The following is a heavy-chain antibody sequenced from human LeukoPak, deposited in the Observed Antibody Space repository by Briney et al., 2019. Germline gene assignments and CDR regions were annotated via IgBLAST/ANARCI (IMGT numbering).Heavy chain of an antibody. D-gene: IGHD3-3*01. CDR1: GYTFTRYY. Sequence: ASVKVSCKASGYTFTRYYMHWVRQAPGQGLEWMGWINPNSGGTNYAQKFQGRVTMTRDTSIITAYMEMSRLRSDDTAVYYCARDWGRRGYYDFWSGDDNRFDPWGQGTLVTVSS. CDR2: INPNSGGT. CDR3: ARDWGRRGYYDFWSGDDNRFDP. V-gene: IGHV1-2*02. J-gene: IGHJ5*02.